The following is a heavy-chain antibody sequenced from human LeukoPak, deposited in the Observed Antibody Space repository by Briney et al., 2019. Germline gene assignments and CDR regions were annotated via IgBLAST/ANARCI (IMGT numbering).Heavy chain of an antibody. CDR1: GFTFSSYS. V-gene: IGHV3-21*01. CDR3: ARERREQQLARPHAFDI. D-gene: IGHD6-13*01. CDR2: ISSSSSCI. Sequence: PGRSLRLSCAASGFTFSSYSMNWVRQAPGKGLEWVSSISSSSSCIYYADSVKGRFTISRDNAKNSLYLQMNSLRAEDTAVYYCARERREQQLARPHAFDIWGQGTMVTVSS. J-gene: IGHJ3*02.